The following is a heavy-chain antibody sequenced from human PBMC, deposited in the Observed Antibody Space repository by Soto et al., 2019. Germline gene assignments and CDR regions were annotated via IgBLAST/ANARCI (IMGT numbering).Heavy chain of an antibody. CDR2: IIPIFGTA. Sequence: WASVKVSCKASGGTFSSYAISWVRQAPGQGLEWMGGIIPIFGTANYAQKFQGRVTITADESTSTAYMELSSLRSEDTAVYYCARDPNYYGSGDLDYWGQGTLVTVSS. CDR1: GGTFSSYA. V-gene: IGHV1-69*13. D-gene: IGHD3-10*01. CDR3: ARDPNYYGSGDLDY. J-gene: IGHJ4*02.